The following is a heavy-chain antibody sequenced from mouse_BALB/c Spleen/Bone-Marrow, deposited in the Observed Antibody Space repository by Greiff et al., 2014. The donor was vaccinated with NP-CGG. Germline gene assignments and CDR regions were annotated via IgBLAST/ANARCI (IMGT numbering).Heavy chain of an antibody. J-gene: IGHJ4*01. D-gene: IGHD1-2*01. CDR1: GFTFSSFG. CDR3: ARKDYFGYAAMDY. V-gene: IGHV5-17*02. CDR2: ISGGSSII. Sequence: EVMLVESGGGLVQPGGSRKLSCAASGFTFSSFGTHWVRQAPEKGLEWVAYISGGSSIIYYADTVKGRFTISRDNPKNTLFLQMTSLRSEDTAIYYCARKDYFGYAAMDYWGQGTSVTVSS.